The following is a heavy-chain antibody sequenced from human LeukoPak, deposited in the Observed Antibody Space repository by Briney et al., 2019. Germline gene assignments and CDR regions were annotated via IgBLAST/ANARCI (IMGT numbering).Heavy chain of an antibody. CDR3: ARPRRNYNHDAFDI. CDR2: ISGSSSYI. Sequence: GGSLRLPCAASGFTFSSYSINWVRQAPGKGLEWVSSISGSSSYIYYADSVKGRFTISRDNARNSLYLQMNSLRAEDTAVYYSARPRRNYNHDAFDIWGQGTMVTVSS. V-gene: IGHV3-21*01. J-gene: IGHJ3*02. D-gene: IGHD1-7*01. CDR1: GFTFSSYS.